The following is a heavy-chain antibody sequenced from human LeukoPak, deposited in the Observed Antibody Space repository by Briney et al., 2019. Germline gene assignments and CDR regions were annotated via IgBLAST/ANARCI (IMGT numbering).Heavy chain of an antibody. CDR1: GGSISNYY. J-gene: IGHJ5*02. Sequence: SETLSLTCTVSGGSISNYYWSWIRQPPGKGLEWIGYIYYSGSTNYNPSLKSRVTISVDTSKNQFSLKLSSVTAADTGVYYCARDGFWSGYYLGWFDPWGQGTLVTVSS. V-gene: IGHV4-59*01. CDR3: ARDGFWSGYYLGWFDP. CDR2: IYYSGST. D-gene: IGHD3-3*01.